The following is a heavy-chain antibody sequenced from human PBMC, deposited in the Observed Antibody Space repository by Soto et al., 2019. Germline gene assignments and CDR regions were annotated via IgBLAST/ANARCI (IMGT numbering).Heavy chain of an antibody. CDR2: ISGSGGST. D-gene: IGHD1-26*01. CDR1: GFTFSSYA. CDR3: AKGPVYRMGFDP. Sequence: GGSLRLSCAASGFTFSSYAMSRVRQAPGKGLEWVSAISGSGGSTYYADSVKGRFTISRDNSKNTLYLQMNSLRAEDTAVYYCAKGPVYRMGFDPWGQGTLVTVSS. J-gene: IGHJ5*02. V-gene: IGHV3-23*01.